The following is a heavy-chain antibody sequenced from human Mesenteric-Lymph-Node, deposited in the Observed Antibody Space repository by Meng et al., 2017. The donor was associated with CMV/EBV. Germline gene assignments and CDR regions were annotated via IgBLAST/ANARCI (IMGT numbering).Heavy chain of an antibody. CDR2: IYYSGST. Sequence: SETLSLTCTVSGGSISSYYWSWIRQPPGKGLEWIGYIYYSGSTNYNPSLKSRVTISVDTSKNQFSLKLSSVTAADTAVYYCARTPYYDFWSGYRAGETPPYGMDVWGQGTTVTVSS. D-gene: IGHD3-3*01. CDR1: GGSISSYY. J-gene: IGHJ6*02. V-gene: IGHV4-59*12. CDR3: ARTPYYDFWSGYRAGETPPYGMDV.